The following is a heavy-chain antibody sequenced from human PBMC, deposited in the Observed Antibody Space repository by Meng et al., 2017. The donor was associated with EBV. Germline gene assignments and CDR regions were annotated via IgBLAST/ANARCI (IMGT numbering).Heavy chain of an antibody. CDR3: NSGSHSPLDS. D-gene: IGHD1-26*01. V-gene: IGHV3-23*01. J-gene: IGHJ4*02. CDR1: GFSFSNYA. Sequence: EVQLLESGGGLVRPGGSLRLSCAASGFSFSNYAMGWVRQAPGKGLEWVSGISATSVDTYYADSVKGRFAISRDNSKNTVTLHMNILRAEDTAIYYCNSGSHSPLDSWGQGTLVTVSS. CDR2: ISATSVDT.